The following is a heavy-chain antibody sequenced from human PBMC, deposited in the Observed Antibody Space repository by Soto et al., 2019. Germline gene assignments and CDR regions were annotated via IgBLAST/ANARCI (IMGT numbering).Heavy chain of an antibody. Sequence: GSLRLSCAASGFTFSSYAMSWVRQAPGKGLEWVSAISGSGGSTYYADSVKGRFTISRDNSKNTLYLQMNSLRAEDTAVYYCAKLREGSSTMEPNWFDPWGQGTLVTVSS. D-gene: IGHD6-13*01. CDR2: ISGSGGST. J-gene: IGHJ5*02. CDR1: GFTFSSYA. CDR3: AKLREGSSTMEPNWFDP. V-gene: IGHV3-23*01.